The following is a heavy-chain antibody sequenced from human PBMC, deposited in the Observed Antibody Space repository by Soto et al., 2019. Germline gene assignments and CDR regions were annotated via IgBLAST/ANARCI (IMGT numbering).Heavy chain of an antibody. D-gene: IGHD1-1*01. CDR1: GFDFVQYW. V-gene: IGHV3-74*01. CDR3: TRGPRPSSTGTGAL. Sequence: PGGSLRLSYVASGFDFVQYWVHWARPAAGKGLEWVSRISDDGARIDYADFVKGRFTIARDNAKNTLFLQMRSLRGEDTAVYYCTRGPRPSSTGTGALWGRGALVTV. J-gene: IGHJ4*02. CDR2: ISDDGARI.